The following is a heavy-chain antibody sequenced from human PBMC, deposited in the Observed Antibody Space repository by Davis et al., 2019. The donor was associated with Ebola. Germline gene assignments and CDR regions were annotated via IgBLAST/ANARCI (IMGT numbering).Heavy chain of an antibody. CDR1: GFTFSNYA. Sequence: GGSLRLSCVASGFTFSNYAMNWVRQAPGKGLEWVSTISSSSNYIYYAESVKGRFTISRDNSKNTLYLQMNSLRAEDTAVYYCARFYGSGSHLIAEYFQHWGQGTLVTVSP. V-gene: IGHV3-21*01. CDR3: ARFYGSGSHLIAEYFQH. D-gene: IGHD3-10*01. J-gene: IGHJ1*01. CDR2: ISSSSNYI.